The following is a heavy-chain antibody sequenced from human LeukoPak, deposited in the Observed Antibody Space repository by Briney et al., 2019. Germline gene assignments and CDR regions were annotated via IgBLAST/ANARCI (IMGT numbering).Heavy chain of an antibody. CDR3: ARVGMENFYDL. CDR2: INGNGDTT. V-gene: IGHV3-64*02. D-gene: IGHD1-7*01. Sequence: GGSLRLSCAGSGFTFSGFSMHWVRQAPGKGLEYVSAINGNGDTTYYADSVKGRFSISRDNSKNTLYLQMGNLRGEDMALYFCARVGMENFYDLWGQGTLVTVSA. J-gene: IGHJ5*02. CDR1: GFTFSGFS.